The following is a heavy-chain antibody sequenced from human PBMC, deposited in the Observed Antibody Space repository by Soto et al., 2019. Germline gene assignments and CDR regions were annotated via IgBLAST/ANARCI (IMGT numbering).Heavy chain of an antibody. J-gene: IGHJ5*01. V-gene: IGHV3-73*01. CDR2: IGGKSEDYVT. CDR1: RFTFSDLA. Sequence: GGSLRLSCEPSRFTFSDLAVHWVRQASGKGLEWVGRIGGKSEDYVTSYGESVRGRFSISRDDSKNTPYLQMNSLKNEDTAVFYCAKYSGTGSITAALGIGTLVSVSS. CDR3: AKYSGTGSITAA. D-gene: IGHD1-26*01.